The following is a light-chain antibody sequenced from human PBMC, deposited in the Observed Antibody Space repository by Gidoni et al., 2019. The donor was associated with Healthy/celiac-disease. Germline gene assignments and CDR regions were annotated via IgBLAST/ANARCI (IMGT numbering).Light chain of an antibody. CDR2: SNN. J-gene: IGLJ1*01. CDR3: AAWDDSLNGSYV. Sequence: QSVMTQPPSASGTPGQRVTISCSGSSSNIGSNTVNWYQQLPGTAPKLLIYSNNQRPSGFPDRFSGSKSGTSASLAISVLQSEDEADYYCAAWDDSLNGSYVFGTGTKVTVL. CDR1: SSNIGSNT. V-gene: IGLV1-44*01.